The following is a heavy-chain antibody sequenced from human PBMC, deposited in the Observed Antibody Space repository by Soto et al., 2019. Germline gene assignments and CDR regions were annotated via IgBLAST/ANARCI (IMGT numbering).Heavy chain of an antibody. J-gene: IGHJ3*02. V-gene: IGHV3-48*02. D-gene: IGHD2-15*01. CDR3: ARDEPTPPKYCSGGSCYSPSAIDI. CDR1: GFTFSSYS. Sequence: PGGSLRLSCAASGFTFSSYSMNWVRQAPGKGLEWVSYISSSSSTIYYADSVKGRFTISRDNAKNSLYLQMNSLRDEDTAVYYSARDEPTPPKYCSGGSCYSPSAIDIWGQGTMVTVSS. CDR2: ISSSSSTI.